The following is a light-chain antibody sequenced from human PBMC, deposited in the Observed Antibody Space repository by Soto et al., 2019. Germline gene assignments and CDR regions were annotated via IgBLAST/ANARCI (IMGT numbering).Light chain of an antibody. J-gene: IGKJ1*01. V-gene: IGKV3-20*01. Sequence: EVMLTQSPGTLSLSPGERATLSCRASQSVSSTYLAWYQQKPGQAPRLLIYAASSRATGIPDRFSGSGSGTDFTLTISRLEPEDFAVYYCQQYGSSPTFGQGTKVDI. CDR3: QQYGSSPT. CDR2: AAS. CDR1: QSVSSTY.